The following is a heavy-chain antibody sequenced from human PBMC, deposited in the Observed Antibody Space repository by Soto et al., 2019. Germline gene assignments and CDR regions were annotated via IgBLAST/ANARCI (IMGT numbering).Heavy chain of an antibody. Sequence: QLQLQESGPGLVKPSETLSLTCTVSGGSISSNIYYWGWIRQPPGKGLEWIGNIHYSGSTYYDSSLKSRVTXSXAXSXHQFSLKLSSVTAADTAVXXXXXXXXXXXXXXXXVYWGQGTLVTVSS. CDR3: XXXXXXXXXXXXXVY. CDR2: IHYSGST. CDR1: GGSISSNIYY. J-gene: IGHJ4*02. V-gene: IGHV4-39*01.